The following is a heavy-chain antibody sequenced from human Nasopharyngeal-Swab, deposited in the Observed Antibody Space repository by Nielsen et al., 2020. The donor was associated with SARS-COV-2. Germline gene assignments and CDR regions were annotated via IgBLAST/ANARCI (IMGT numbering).Heavy chain of an antibody. D-gene: IGHD1-26*01. J-gene: IGHJ4*02. CDR3: ARAPGIVGSSRWSFDY. V-gene: IGHV1-46*01. CDR2: INPAGGST. Sequence: ASVKVSCKASGYTFTSSHIHWARQAPGHGLEWMGTINPAGGSTGYPQKFQGRVTMTRDTSTSTVYMELSSLRSDDTAVYYCARAPGIVGSSRWSFDYWGQGTLVTVSS. CDR1: GYTFTSSH.